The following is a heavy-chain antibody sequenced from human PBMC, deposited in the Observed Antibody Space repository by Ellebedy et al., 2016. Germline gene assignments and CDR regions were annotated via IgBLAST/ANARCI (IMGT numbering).Heavy chain of an antibody. Sequence: GGSLRLSXAASAFTFGSYWMHWVRQAPGKGLVWVARINKDGSSTTYADSVKGRFTISRDNGRNTLYLQMNSLRDDDTGVYYCAREFYGSTSQISLYYNGMDDWGQGTTVTVSS. CDR2: INKDGSST. CDR1: AFTFGSYW. J-gene: IGHJ6*02. V-gene: IGHV3-74*01. CDR3: AREFYGSTSQISLYYNGMDD. D-gene: IGHD3-10*01.